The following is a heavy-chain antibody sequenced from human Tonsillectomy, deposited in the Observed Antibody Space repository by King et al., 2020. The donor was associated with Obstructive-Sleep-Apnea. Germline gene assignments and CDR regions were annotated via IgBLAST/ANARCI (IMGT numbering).Heavy chain of an antibody. CDR1: GFIFSGYA. V-gene: IGHV3-30*04. CDR3: AMDPYYDILTGHQSIDY. D-gene: IGHD3-9*01. Sequence: VQLVESGGGVVQPGRSLRISCAASGFIFSGYAMHWVRQAPGKGLEWVAVLSYDGTNKYYADSVKGRFTISRDNSKNTLYLQMNSLRAEDTAVYFCAMDPYYDILTGHQSIDYWGQGPLVTVFS. J-gene: IGHJ4*02. CDR2: LSYDGTNK.